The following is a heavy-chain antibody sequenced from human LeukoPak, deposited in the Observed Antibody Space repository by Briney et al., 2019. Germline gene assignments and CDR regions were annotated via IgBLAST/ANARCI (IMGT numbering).Heavy chain of an antibody. Sequence: SETLSLTCAVYGGSFSGYYWSWIRQPPGKGLEWIGEINHSGSTNYNPSLKSRVTISVDTSKNQFSLKLSSVTAADTAVYYCARAGRVHSGGSFDGFDPWGQGTLVTVSS. CDR1: GGSFSGYY. CDR2: INHSGST. J-gene: IGHJ5*02. CDR3: ARAGRVHSGGSFDGFDP. V-gene: IGHV4-34*01. D-gene: IGHD2-15*01.